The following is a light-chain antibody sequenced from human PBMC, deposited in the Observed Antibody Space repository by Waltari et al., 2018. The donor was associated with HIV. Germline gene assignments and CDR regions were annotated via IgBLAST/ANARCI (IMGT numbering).Light chain of an antibody. V-gene: IGKV3-15*01. CDR2: DAS. CDR1: QSISNK. J-gene: IGKJ1*01. Sequence: EIVMTQSPATVSVSPGERATLSCRASQSISNKLAWYQQKPGQAPRLVRYDASTRATGLPARFSGSGSGTEFTLTISSLQSEDFAVYYCHHYNNWPRRTFGQGTKVEIK. CDR3: HHYNNWPRRT.